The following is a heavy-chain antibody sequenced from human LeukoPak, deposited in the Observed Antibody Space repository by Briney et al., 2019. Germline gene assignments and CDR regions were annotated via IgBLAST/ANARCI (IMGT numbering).Heavy chain of an antibody. CDR3: AKVGSSIAVAGGKAFDY. J-gene: IGHJ4*02. V-gene: IGHV3-23*01. D-gene: IGHD6-19*01. Sequence: GGSLRLSCAASGFTFSSYAMSWVRQAPGKELEWVSAISGSGGSTDYADSVKGRFTISRDNSKNTLYLQMNSLRADDTAVYYCAKVGSSIAVAGGKAFDYWGQGTLVTVSS. CDR2: ISGSGGST. CDR1: GFTFSSYA.